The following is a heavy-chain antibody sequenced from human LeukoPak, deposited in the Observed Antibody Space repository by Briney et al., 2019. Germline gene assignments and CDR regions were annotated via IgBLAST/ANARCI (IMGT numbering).Heavy chain of an antibody. D-gene: IGHD5-18*01. J-gene: IGHJ4*02. CDR2: IYSGGNT. CDR1: GFTVSDSY. Sequence: PGGSLRLSCAASGFTVSDSYMSWVRQAPGKGLEWLSVIYSGGNTFYADSVKGRFTISRDNSKNTLYLQMNSLTVDDTAVYHCGRELISGYSYETYWGQGTLVTVSS. V-gene: IGHV3-53*01. CDR3: GRELISGYSYETY.